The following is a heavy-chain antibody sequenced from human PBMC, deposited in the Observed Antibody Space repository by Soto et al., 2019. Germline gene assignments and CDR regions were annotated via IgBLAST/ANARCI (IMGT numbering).Heavy chain of an antibody. CDR2: MSPYNGHT. V-gene: IGHV1-18*01. CDR1: GYPFTVFG. J-gene: IGHJ5*01. D-gene: IGHD3-10*01. CDR3: ARDPGAARGFDF. Sequence: QVQLMQSGPEVKKPGASVKVSCKASGYPFTVFGISWVRQAPGQGLEWMGWMSPYNGHTNYAQKLQGRVTMTPDTSTSTVHMELRRLRSDDTAVYYRARDPGAARGFDFWGQRTLVTVSS.